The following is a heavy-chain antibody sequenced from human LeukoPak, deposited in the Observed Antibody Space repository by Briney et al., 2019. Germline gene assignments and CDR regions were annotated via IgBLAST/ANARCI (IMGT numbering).Heavy chain of an antibody. D-gene: IGHD3-22*01. CDR3: ARKIRGYYYDSSGYWALNY. J-gene: IGHJ4*02. V-gene: IGHV3-48*03. CDR1: GFIFSDYE. Sequence: GGSLRLSCAVSGFIFSDYEMNWVRQAPGKGLEWLSYISSGGSNIYYSDSVQGRFTISRDNTKNTLYLQMNSLRAEDTAVYYCARKIRGYYYDSSGYWALNYWGQGTLVTVSS. CDR2: ISSGGSNI.